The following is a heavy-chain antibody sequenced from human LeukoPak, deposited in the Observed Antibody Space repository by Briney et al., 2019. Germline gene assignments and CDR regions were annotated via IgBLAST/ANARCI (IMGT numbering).Heavy chain of an antibody. CDR3: ARHLLHCSGGSCYLDY. CDR2: IIPILGIA. CDR1: GGTFSSYA. Sequence: SVKVSCKASGGTFSSYAISWVRQAPGQGLEWMGRIIPILGIANYAQKFQGRVTITADKSTSTAYMELSSLRSEDTAVYYCARHLLHCSGGSCYLDYWGQGILVTVSS. D-gene: IGHD2-15*01. J-gene: IGHJ4*02. V-gene: IGHV1-69*04.